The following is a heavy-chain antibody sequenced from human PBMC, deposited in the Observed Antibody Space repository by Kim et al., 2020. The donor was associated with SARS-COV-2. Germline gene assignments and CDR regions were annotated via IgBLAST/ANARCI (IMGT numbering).Heavy chain of an antibody. Sequence: GGSLRLSCAASGFTFTSQWMTWVRQAPGKGLEWVAHIKPDGSDEYYVDSVKGRFTISSDNVKNSLSLQMNSLRVEDTAVFYCVRGTWGADWGQGTLVTVSS. D-gene: IGHD3-16*01. J-gene: IGHJ4*02. CDR2: IKPDGSDE. V-gene: IGHV3-7*05. CDR1: GFTFTSQW. CDR3: VRGTWGAD.